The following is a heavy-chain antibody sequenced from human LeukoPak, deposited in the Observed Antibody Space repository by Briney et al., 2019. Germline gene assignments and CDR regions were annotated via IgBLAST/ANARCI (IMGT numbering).Heavy chain of an antibody. J-gene: IGHJ4*02. Sequence: PSETLSLTCTVSGGSISSYYWSCIRQPPGKGLEWIGYIYYSGSTNYNPSLKSRVTISVDTSKNQFSLKLSSVTAADTAVYYCAREGSGSYYLGYWGQGTLVTVSS. CDR2: IYYSGST. D-gene: IGHD3-10*01. V-gene: IGHV4-59*01. CDR3: AREGSGSYYLGY. CDR1: GGSISSYY.